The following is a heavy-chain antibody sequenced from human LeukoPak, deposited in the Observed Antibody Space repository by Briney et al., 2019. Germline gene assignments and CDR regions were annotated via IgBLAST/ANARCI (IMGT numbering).Heavy chain of an antibody. V-gene: IGHV3-66*01. CDR2: IYSGGST. D-gene: IGHD3-22*01. CDR3: ARAAGYYLHSYFDY. Sequence: GGSLRLSCAASGFTFSSYSMNWVRQAPGKGLEWVSVIYSGGSTYYADSVKGRFTISRDNSKNTLYLQMNSLRAEDTAVYYCARAAGYYLHSYFDYWGQGTLVTVSS. CDR1: GFTFSSYS. J-gene: IGHJ4*02.